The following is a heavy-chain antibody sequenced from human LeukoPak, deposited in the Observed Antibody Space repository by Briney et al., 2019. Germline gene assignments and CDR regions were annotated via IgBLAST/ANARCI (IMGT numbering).Heavy chain of an antibody. Sequence: SETLSLTCSVSGGSISPYYWSWIRQPPGKGLEWIGYIFYRGITTYNPSLKSRVTISLDSSKNQFFLRLTSVTAADTAMYYCARAETLAAIYFDFWGQGSLVTVSS. CDR2: IFYRGIT. CDR1: GGSISPYY. J-gene: IGHJ4*02. V-gene: IGHV4-59*01. D-gene: IGHD6-25*01. CDR3: ARAETLAAIYFDF.